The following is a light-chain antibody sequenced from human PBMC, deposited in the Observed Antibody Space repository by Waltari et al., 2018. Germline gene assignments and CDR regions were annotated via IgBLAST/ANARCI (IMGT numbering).Light chain of an antibody. Sequence: EIVLTQSPGTLSLSPGERATLSCRASQGVGKYVAWYQQRPGQAPRILLYHTSISATGIPDRFSGIGYGTDFSLTISRLEPEDCAVYYCQKYDFLPATFGQGTTVEIK. V-gene: IGKV3-20*01. J-gene: IGKJ1*01. CDR1: QGVGKY. CDR2: HTS. CDR3: QKYDFLPAT.